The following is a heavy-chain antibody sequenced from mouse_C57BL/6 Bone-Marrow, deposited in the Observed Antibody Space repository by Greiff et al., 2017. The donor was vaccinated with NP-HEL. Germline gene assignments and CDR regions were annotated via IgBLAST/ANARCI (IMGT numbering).Heavy chain of an antibody. Sequence: EVQLQQSGAELVRPGASVKLSCTASGFNIKDDYLHWVKQRPEQGLEWIGWIDPENGDTEYASKFQGKATIPADTSSNTAYLQLSSLTSEDTAVYYCTTDQYGSSPWVFDVWGTGTTVTVSS. J-gene: IGHJ1*03. CDR1: GFNIKDDY. V-gene: IGHV14-4*01. D-gene: IGHD1-1*01. CDR2: IDPENGDT. CDR3: TTDQYGSSPWVFDV.